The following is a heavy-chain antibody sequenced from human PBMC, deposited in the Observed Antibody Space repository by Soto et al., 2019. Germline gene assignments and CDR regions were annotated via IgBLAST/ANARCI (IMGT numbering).Heavy chain of an antibody. V-gene: IGHV3-53*02. CDR2: IWSAGLI. CDR1: GFTVSSKY. Sequence: DVQLEETGGELIQPGGSLRLSCAASGFTVSSKYMSWVRQAPGKGLEWISVIWSAGLIYYADSVRGRFTISRDISKNILYLEMTRLRADDTAVYYCAREAPMDVWGQGTTVTVSS. CDR3: AREAPMDV. J-gene: IGHJ6*02.